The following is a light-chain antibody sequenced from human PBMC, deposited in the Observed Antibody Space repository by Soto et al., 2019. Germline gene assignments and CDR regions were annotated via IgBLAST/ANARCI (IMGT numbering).Light chain of an antibody. V-gene: IGKV3-20*01. CDR1: QSLTTRY. J-gene: IGKJ2*01. CDR3: QQYASSVVYT. CDR2: AAS. Sequence: EIVLTQSPGTLSLSPGETATLSCRASQSLTTRYLAWYQQKPGQAPRLLIYAASTRATGTPDRFSGSGSGTDFTLTISSLEPKDFAVYFCQQYASSVVYTFGQGTKLEIK.